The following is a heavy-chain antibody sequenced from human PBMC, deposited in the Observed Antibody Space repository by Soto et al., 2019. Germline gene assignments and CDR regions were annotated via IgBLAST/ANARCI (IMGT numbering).Heavy chain of an antibody. D-gene: IGHD2-8*01. J-gene: IGHJ5*02. CDR1: VITLSSYA. Sequence: GGSLRLSCAASVITLSSYAMSWVRQAPGKGLEWVSAISGSGGSTYYADSVKGRFTISRDNSKNTLNLQMNSLRAEDTAVYYCEKQPLATNGSRWFDPWGQGTLVTVSS. V-gene: IGHV3-23*01. CDR3: EKQPLATNGSRWFDP. CDR2: ISGSGGST.